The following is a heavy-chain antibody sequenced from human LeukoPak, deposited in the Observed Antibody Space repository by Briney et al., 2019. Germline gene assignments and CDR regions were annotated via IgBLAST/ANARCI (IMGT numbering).Heavy chain of an antibody. Sequence: GGSLRLSCAASGFTFSSYAMSWVRQAPGKGLEWVSAISGSGGSTYYADSVKGRFTISRDNSKNTLYLQMNRLRAEDTAVYYCAKEQAKYCSSTSCFSDYWGQGTLVTVSS. V-gene: IGHV3-23*01. D-gene: IGHD2-2*01. J-gene: IGHJ4*02. CDR1: GFTFSSYA. CDR3: AKEQAKYCSSTSCFSDY. CDR2: ISGSGGST.